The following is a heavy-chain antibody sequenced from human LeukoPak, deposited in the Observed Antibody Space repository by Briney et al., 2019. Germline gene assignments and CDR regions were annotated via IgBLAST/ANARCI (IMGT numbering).Heavy chain of an antibody. D-gene: IGHD2-2*01. CDR2: IRYDGSNK. V-gene: IGHV3-30*02. Sequence: GGSLRLSCAASGFTFSSYGMHWVRQAPGKGLEWVAFIRYDGSNKYYADSVKGRFTISRDNSKNTLYLQMNSLRAEDTAVYYCAKAPSYCSSTSCYGGSGYFDYWGQGTLVTVSS. CDR1: GFTFSSYG. J-gene: IGHJ4*02. CDR3: AKAPSYCSSTSCYGGSGYFDY.